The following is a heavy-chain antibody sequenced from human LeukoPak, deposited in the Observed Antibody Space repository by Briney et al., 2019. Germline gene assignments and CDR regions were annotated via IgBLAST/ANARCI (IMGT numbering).Heavy chain of an antibody. Sequence: GGSLRLSCAASGFTFSTYGMHWVRQAPGKGLEWMTFIQAGGDEKYYAESVKGRFTVSRDNSKNTLYLQMNGLRAEDTAVYYCARDTPGYGGDDFDYWGQGALVTVSS. CDR2: IQAGGDEK. CDR3: ARDTPGYGGDDFDY. D-gene: IGHD4-23*01. J-gene: IGHJ4*02. V-gene: IGHV3-30*02. CDR1: GFTFSTYG.